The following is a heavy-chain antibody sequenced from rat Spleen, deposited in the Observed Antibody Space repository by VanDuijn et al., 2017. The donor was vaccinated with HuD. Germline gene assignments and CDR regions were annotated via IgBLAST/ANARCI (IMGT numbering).Heavy chain of an antibody. D-gene: IGHD1-2*01. CDR2: INSAGTT. Sequence: EVQLQESGPGLVKPSQSLSLTCSVTGHSITSSYRWNWIRKFPGNKLEWMGYINSAGTTNYNPSLKSRISITRDTSKNQFFLQVNSVTTEDTATYYCASLYSSYSLYYFDYWAKESWSQSPQ. CDR3: ASLYSSYSLYYFDY. CDR1: GHSITSSYR. J-gene: IGHJ2*01. V-gene: IGHV3-3*01.